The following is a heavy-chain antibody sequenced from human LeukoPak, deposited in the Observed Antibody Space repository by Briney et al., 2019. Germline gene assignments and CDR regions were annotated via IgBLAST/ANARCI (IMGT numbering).Heavy chain of an antibody. CDR3: ERRTAGATRAFDF. CDR2: ISSGGSGT. J-gene: IGHJ3*01. V-gene: IGHV3-23*01. Sequence: GGSLRLSCAASGYTFSSHAMSWVRQAPGKGLEWASAISSGGSGTYYTDSVKGRFTISRDNSKNTLYLQMSSLRAEDTAVYYCERRTAGATRAFDFWGQGTLVTVSS. D-gene: IGHD1-1*01. CDR1: GYTFSSHA.